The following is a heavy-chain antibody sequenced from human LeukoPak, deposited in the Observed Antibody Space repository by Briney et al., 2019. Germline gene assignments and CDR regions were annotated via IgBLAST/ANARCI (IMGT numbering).Heavy chain of an antibody. V-gene: IGHV3-23*01. Sequence: GGSLRLSCAASGFTFSSYAMNWVRQAPGKGLEWVSAISGSSGSTYYADSVKGRFTISRDSSKNTLFLQMNRLRPEDAAVYYCAKAPVTTCRGAFCYPFDYWGLGTLVTVSS. CDR1: GFTFSSYA. J-gene: IGHJ4*02. CDR2: ISGSSGST. CDR3: AKAPVTTCRGAFCYPFDY. D-gene: IGHD2-15*01.